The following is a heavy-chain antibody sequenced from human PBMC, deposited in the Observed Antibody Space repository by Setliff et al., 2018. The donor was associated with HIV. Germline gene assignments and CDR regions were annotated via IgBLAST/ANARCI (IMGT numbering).Heavy chain of an antibody. CDR3: ARGSGYTRSWVPGGS. CDR1: GDTFSTYA. D-gene: IGHD6-13*01. CDR2: IIPLVTIA. Sequence: SVKVSCKASGDTFSTYAITWVRQAPGQGLEWMGGIIPLVTIANYAQEFQGRVRFTADKSTSTAYMELNSLRSDDTAVYYCARGSGYTRSWVPGGSWGQGTMVTVSS. J-gene: IGHJ3*01. V-gene: IGHV1-69*10.